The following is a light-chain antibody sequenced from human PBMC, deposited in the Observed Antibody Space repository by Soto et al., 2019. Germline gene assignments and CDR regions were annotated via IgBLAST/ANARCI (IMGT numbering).Light chain of an antibody. V-gene: IGKV3-20*01. J-gene: IGKJ1*01. CDR1: QSVSSIF. CDR2: GAS. Sequence: EIVLTQSPGTLSLSPGERATLSCRASQSVSSIFLAWYQHKPGQAPRLLIYGASTRATGIPDRFSGSGSGTDFILTISRLEPEDFAVYYCQQYGSSPRTFGHVTRVEIK. CDR3: QQYGSSPRT.